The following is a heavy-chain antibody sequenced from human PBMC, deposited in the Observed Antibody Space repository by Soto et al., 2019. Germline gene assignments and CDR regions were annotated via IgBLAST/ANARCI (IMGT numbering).Heavy chain of an antibody. V-gene: IGHV3-7*03. J-gene: IGHJ6*02. CDR3: ARPDCSSTSCYESNYYGMDA. D-gene: IGHD2-2*01. Sequence: GGSLRLSCAASGFTFSSYWMSWVRQAPGKGLEWVANIKQDGSEKYYVDSVKGRSTISRDNAKNSLYLQMNSLRAEDTAVYYCARPDCSSTSCYESNYYGMDAWGQGTTVTVSS. CDR2: IKQDGSEK. CDR1: GFTFSSYW.